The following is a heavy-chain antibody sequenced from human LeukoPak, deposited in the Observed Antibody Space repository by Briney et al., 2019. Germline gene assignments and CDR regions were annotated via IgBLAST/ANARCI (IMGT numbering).Heavy chain of an antibody. D-gene: IGHD1-26*01. V-gene: IGHV4-30-4*08. CDR1: GGSISSYY. CDR3: ARSPEWELPDY. CDR2: IYYSGST. J-gene: IGHJ4*02. Sequence: SETLSLTCTVSGGSISSYYWSWIRQPPGKGLEWIGYIYYSGSTYYNPSLKSRVTISVDTSKNQFSLKLSSVTAADTAVYYCARSPEWELPDYWGQGTLVTVSS.